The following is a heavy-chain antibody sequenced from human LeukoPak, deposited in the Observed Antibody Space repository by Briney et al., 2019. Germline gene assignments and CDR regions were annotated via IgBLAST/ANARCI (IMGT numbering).Heavy chain of an antibody. CDR3: ARDGDIVVVPAAIGYYGMDV. V-gene: IGHV3-7*01. CDR2: IKQDGSEK. J-gene: IGHJ6*02. Sequence: GGSLRLSRAASGFTFSSYWMSWVRQAPGKGLEWVANIKQDGSEKYYVDSVKGRFTISRDNAKNSLYLQMNSLRAEDTAVYYCARDGDIVVVPAAIGYYGMDVWGQGTTVTVSS. CDR1: GFTFSSYW. D-gene: IGHD2-2*01.